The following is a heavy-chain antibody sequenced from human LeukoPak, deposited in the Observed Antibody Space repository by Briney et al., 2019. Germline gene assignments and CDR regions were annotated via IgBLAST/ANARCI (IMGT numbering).Heavy chain of an antibody. J-gene: IGHJ4*02. V-gene: IGHV3-30*18. CDR3: AKQMAIGYFDY. D-gene: IGHD5-24*01. Sequence: GGSLRLSCAASGFTFSNFGMHWVRQAPGKGLEWVAVISYDGKNEYYTDSVKGRFTISRDNAKNTLYLQMNSLRAEDTAVYYCAKQMAIGYFDYWGQGTLVTVSS. CDR1: GFTFSNFG. CDR2: ISYDGKNE.